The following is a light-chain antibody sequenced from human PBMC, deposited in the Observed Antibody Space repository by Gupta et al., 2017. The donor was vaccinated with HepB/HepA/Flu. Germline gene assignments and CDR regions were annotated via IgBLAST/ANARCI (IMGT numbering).Light chain of an antibody. V-gene: IGLV1-44*01. Sequence: QSVLPQPPSASGTPGQRVTISCSGSSSNIGSNTVNWYQQHPGTAPNLLIYINNQRPSGVPDRFSGSKSGTSASLAISGLQSEDEADYYCAAWDDSLNGLVFGTGTKVTVL. CDR1: SSNIGSNT. CDR3: AAWDDSLNGLV. J-gene: IGLJ1*01. CDR2: INN.